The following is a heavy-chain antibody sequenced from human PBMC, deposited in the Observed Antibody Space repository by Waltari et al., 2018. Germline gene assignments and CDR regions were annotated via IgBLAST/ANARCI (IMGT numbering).Heavy chain of an antibody. J-gene: IGHJ4*02. D-gene: IGHD1-26*01. V-gene: IGHV3-7*01. CDR1: GFTFSNFW. CDR2: TKEDGNGL. CDR3: ARGWAHLDS. Sequence: EVQLVESGGNLVQPGGSLRLSCAASGFTFSNFWMTWVRQAPGKGLEVVANTKEDGNGLYHWDSVQGRFTISGDNAKNSLFLQMNSLRAEDTAIYYCARGWAHLDSWGQGTLVTVSS.